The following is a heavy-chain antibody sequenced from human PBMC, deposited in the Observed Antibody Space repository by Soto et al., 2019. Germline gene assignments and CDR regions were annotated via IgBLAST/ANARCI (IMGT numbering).Heavy chain of an antibody. CDR1: GYSISSGYY. Sequence: SETLSLTCTVSGYSISSGYYWGWIRQPPGKGLEWIGSIYHSGSTYYNPSLKSRVTISVDTSKNRFSLKLSSVTAADTAVYYCARGVRSNYDSSGYYYNWFDPWGQGTLVTVSS. V-gene: IGHV4-38-2*02. J-gene: IGHJ5*02. CDR3: ARGVRSNYDSSGYYYNWFDP. CDR2: IYHSGST. D-gene: IGHD3-22*01.